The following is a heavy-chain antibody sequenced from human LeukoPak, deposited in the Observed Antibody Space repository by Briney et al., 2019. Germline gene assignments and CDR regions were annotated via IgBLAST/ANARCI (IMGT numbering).Heavy chain of an antibody. J-gene: IGHJ4*02. D-gene: IGHD3-22*01. Sequence: GGSLRLSCAASGFTLSSHWMHWVRQAPGKGLVWVARINSDGSSRNYADSVKGRFTISRDNSKNTLYLQMNSLRAEDTAVYYCAKDRDDSSGYSIYFDYWGQGTLVTVSS. CDR3: AKDRDDSSGYSIYFDY. CDR1: GFTLSSHW. CDR2: INSDGSSR. V-gene: IGHV3-74*01.